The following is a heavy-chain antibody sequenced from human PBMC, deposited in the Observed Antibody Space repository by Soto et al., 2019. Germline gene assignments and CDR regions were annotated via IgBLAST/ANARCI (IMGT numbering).Heavy chain of an antibody. V-gene: IGHV3-30*03. CDR2: ISYDGSNK. Sequence: QVQLVESGGGVVQPGRSLRLSCAASGFTFSSYGIHWVRQAPGKGLEWVAVISYDGSNKYYADSVKGRFTISRDNSKNTLYLQMNSLRAEDTAVYYCASAMVRGGNPRRYYYYGMDVWGQGTTVTVSS. D-gene: IGHD3-10*01. J-gene: IGHJ6*02. CDR3: ASAMVRGGNPRRYYYYGMDV. CDR1: GFTFSSYG.